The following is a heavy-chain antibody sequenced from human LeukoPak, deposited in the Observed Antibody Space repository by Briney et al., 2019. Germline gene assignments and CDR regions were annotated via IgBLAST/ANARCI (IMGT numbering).Heavy chain of an antibody. D-gene: IGHD5-18*01. CDR2: INTNTGNP. V-gene: IGHV7-4-1*02. CDR3: AGLGTDTAMVNDAFDI. J-gene: IGHJ3*02. Sequence: ASVKVSCKASGYTFTSYAMNWVRQAPGQGLEWMGWINTNTGNPTYAQGFTGRFVFSLDTSVNTAYLQISSLKAEDTAVYYCAGLGTDTAMVNDAFDIWGQGTMVTVSS. CDR1: GYTFTSYA.